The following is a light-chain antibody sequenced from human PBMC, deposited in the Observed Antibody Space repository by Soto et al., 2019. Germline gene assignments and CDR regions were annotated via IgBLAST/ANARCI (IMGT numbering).Light chain of an antibody. J-gene: IGLJ2*01. CDR1: SSDVGSYNL. Sequence: QSVLTQPASVSGSPGQSITISCTGTSSDVGSYNLVSWYQQHPGKAPKLMIYEGSKRPSGVSNRFSGSKSGNTASLTISGLQAEDEADYYCCSYAGSSPSPGAVFGGGPQLTV. CDR3: CSYAGSSPSPGAV. V-gene: IGLV2-23*01. CDR2: EGS.